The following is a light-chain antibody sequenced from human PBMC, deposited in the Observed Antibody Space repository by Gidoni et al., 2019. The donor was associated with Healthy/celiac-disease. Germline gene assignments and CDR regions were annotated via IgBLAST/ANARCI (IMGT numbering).Light chain of an antibody. J-gene: IGKJ4*01. CDR2: AAS. Sequence: DIQMTQSPSSLSASVGDRVTITCRASQSISSYLNWYQQKPGKAPKLLIYAASSLHSGVPSRFSGSGSGTDFTLTISSLQPEDFATYYCQQSYSTPPTFXGXTKVEIK. V-gene: IGKV1-39*01. CDR1: QSISSY. CDR3: QQSYSTPPT.